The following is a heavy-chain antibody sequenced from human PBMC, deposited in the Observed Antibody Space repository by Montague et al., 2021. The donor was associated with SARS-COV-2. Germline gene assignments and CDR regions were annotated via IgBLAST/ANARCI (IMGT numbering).Heavy chain of an antibody. J-gene: IGHJ4*02. V-gene: IGHV4-39*01. D-gene: IGHD3-16*02. CDR2: ISYSATS. Sequence: SETLSLTCTFSGASRSTKNYYWGWIRQPPGKGLEWIGSISYSATSYSNPSLKSRVTMSVDTSRNQLSLNRSSVTAADPAVYYCARLGVTLGGVIVIRYYFDFWGQGTLVTVSS. CDR3: ARLGVTLGGVIVIRYYFDF. CDR1: GASRSTKNYY.